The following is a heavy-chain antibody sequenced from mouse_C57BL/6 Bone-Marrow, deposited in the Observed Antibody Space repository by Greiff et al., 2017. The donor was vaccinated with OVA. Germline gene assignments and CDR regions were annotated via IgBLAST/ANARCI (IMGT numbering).Heavy chain of an antibody. Sequence: VKLVESGPGLVQPSQSLSITCTVSGFSLTSYGVHWVRQSPGKGLEWLGVIWSGGSTDYNAAFISRLSISKDNSKCQVFFKMDSLQADDTAIYYCARRDYWYFDVWGTGTTVTVAS. CDR3: ARRDYWYFDV. V-gene: IGHV2-2*01. J-gene: IGHJ1*03. CDR1: GFSLTSYG. CDR2: IWSGGST.